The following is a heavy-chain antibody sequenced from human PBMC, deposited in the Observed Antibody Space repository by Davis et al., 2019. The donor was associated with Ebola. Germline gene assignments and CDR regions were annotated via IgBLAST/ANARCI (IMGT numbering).Heavy chain of an antibody. V-gene: IGHV3-7*03. J-gene: IGHJ6*02. D-gene: IGHD3-10*01. CDR1: GFTFSGSA. CDR3: ARAVLWFREFNGMDV. CDR2: IKQDGSEK. Sequence: GESLKISCAASGFTFSGSAMHWVRQAPGKGLEWVANIKQDGSEKYYVDSVKGRFTISRDNAKNSLYLQMNSLRAEDTAVYYCARAVLWFREFNGMDVWGQGTTVTVSS.